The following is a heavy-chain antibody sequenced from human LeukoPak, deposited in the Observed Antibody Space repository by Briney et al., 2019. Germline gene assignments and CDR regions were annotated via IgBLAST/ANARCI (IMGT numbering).Heavy chain of an antibody. CDR1: GGSVSSGSYY. D-gene: IGHD3-22*01. Sequence: PSETLSLTCTVSGGSVSSGSYYWSWIRQPPGKGLEWIGYIYYTGSTNYNPSLKSRVTMSVDTSKSQFSLELSSVTAADTAVYYCARAYYYDSSGYYPRYWYFDLWGRGTLVTVSS. V-gene: IGHV4-61*01. CDR3: ARAYYYDSSGYYPRYWYFDL. CDR2: IYYTGST. J-gene: IGHJ2*01.